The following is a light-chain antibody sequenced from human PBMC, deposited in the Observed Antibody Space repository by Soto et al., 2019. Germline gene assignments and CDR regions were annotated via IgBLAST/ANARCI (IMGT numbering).Light chain of an antibody. CDR1: QSVDSRY. J-gene: IGKJ2*03. CDR3: QQYGNSPRYS. V-gene: IGKV3-20*01. CDR2: AVP. Sequence: EIVLTQSPGTLSLSPGERATLSCRASQSVDSRYLAWYQQKPGQAPRLLIYAVPSRATGIPDRFSGSGSGTDFTLTISRLEPEDFAEYYCQQYGNSPRYSFGQGTKLELK.